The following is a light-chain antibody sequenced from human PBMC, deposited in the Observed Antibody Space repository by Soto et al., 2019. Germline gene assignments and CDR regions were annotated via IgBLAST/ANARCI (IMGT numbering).Light chain of an antibody. CDR3: SSHGGANNLYV. CDR1: SSDIGAYNY. J-gene: IGLJ1*01. V-gene: IGLV2-8*01. Sequence: QSVLTQPPSASGSPGQSVTISCTGTSSDIGAYNYVSWYQQRPGKVPKLIIHEVTKRPSGVPDRFSASKSGNTASLTVSGLQAEDEADYYCSSHGGANNLYVFGTGTKVTVL. CDR2: EVT.